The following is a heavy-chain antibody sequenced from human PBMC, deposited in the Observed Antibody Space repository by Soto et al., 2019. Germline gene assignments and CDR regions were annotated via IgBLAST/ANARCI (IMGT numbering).Heavy chain of an antibody. D-gene: IGHD3-10*01. CDR1: GFSLSTNEVG. Sequence: QITLKESGPTLVKPTQTLTLTCSFSGFSLSTNEVGVTWIRQPPGKALEWLAIIYWNDNKLYSPSLKSRLTITKDTSKNQVVLTMIPVDPVDTATYYCAHRSGFGELRTWGQGTLVTVSS. CDR3: AHRSGFGELRT. V-gene: IGHV2-5*01. CDR2: IYWNDNK. J-gene: IGHJ5*02.